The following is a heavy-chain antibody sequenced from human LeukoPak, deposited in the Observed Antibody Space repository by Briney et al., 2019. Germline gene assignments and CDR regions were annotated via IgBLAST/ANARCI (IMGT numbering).Heavy chain of an antibody. CDR1: GGSISSSSYY. J-gene: IGHJ5*02. CDR3: ARHVEVDFWSGYYTAQWWFDP. CDR2: IYYRGST. D-gene: IGHD3-3*01. Sequence: PSETLSLTCTVSGGSISSSSYYWGWIRQPLGKGLEWIGSIYYRGSTYYNPSLKSRVTISVDTSKNQFSLKLSSVTAADTAVYYCARHVEVDFWSGYYTAQWWFDPWGQGTLVIVSS. V-gene: IGHV4-39*01.